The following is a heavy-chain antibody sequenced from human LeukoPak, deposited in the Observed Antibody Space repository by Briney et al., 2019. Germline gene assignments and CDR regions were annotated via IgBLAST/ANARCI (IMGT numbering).Heavy chain of an antibody. D-gene: IGHD2-21*02. CDR3: ARTQDVTFYYYYMDV. V-gene: IGHV1-18*01. J-gene: IGHJ6*03. CDR1: GYTFTSYG. Sequence: ASVKVSCKASGYTFTSYGISWVRQAPGQGLEWMGWFSVYNGNVNYAPKFQDRVTLTTDTSTSTAYMELRSLTSDDTAVYYCARTQDVTFYYYYMDVWGDGTTVTVSS. CDR2: FSVYNGNV.